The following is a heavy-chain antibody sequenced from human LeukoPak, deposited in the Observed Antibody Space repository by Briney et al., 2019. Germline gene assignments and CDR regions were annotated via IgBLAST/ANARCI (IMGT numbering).Heavy chain of an antibody. CDR3: AKVKFYYYDSSGLYFDY. Sequence: PGGSLRLSCAAYGFNFSSYGMHWVRQAPGKGLEWVAVISYDGTYKYYADSVKGRFTVSRDNSKNTLYLQMNSLRAEDTAVYYCAKVKFYYYDSSGLYFDYWGQGTLVTVSS. CDR1: GFNFSSYG. CDR2: ISYDGTYK. J-gene: IGHJ4*02. V-gene: IGHV3-30*18. D-gene: IGHD3-22*01.